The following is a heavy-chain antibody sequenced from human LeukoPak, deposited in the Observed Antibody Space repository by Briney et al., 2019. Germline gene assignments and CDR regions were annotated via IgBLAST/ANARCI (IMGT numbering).Heavy chain of an antibody. CDR1: GFTFSSYG. J-gene: IGHJ4*02. CDR2: ISYDGSNK. D-gene: IGHD3-22*01. CDR3: ARDHLVARGYYYDSSDLDY. Sequence: QSGGSLRLSCAASGFTFSSYGMHWVRQAPGKGLEWVAVISYDGSNKYYADSVKGRFTISRDNSKNTLYLQMNSLRAEDTAVYYCARDHLVARGYYYDSSDLDYWGQGTLVTVSS. V-gene: IGHV3-30*03.